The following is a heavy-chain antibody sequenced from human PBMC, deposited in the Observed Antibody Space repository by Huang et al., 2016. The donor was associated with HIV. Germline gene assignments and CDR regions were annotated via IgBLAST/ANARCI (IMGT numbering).Heavy chain of an antibody. CDR2: IIPIFGTA. CDR3: AREFYYDSSGYYFDY. CDR1: GGTFSSSA. Sequence: QVQLVQSGAEVKKPGSSVKVSCKASGGTFSSSAINWVRQAPGQGLEWMGGIIPIFGTANDAQKFQGRATITADESTSTAYMELSSLRSEDTAVYYCAREFYYDSSGYYFDYWGQGTLVTVSS. V-gene: IGHV1-69*01. J-gene: IGHJ4*02. D-gene: IGHD3-22*01.